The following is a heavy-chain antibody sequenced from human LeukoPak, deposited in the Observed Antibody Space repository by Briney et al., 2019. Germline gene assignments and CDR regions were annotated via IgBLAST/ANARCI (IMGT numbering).Heavy chain of an antibody. Sequence: HPGGSLRLSCAASGFTFSSYEMNWVRQAPGKGLEWGSYISSSGSTIYYADSVKGRFTISRDNAKNSLYLQMNSLRAEDTAVYYCARDYYYDSSGYVSRWGQGTLVTVSS. V-gene: IGHV3-48*03. CDR1: GFTFSSYE. CDR3: ARDYYYDSSGYVSR. D-gene: IGHD3-22*01. CDR2: ISSSGSTI. J-gene: IGHJ4*02.